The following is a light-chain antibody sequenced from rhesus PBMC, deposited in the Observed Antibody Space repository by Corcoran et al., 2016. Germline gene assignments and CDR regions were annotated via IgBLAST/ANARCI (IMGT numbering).Light chain of an antibody. Sequence: DIQMTQSPSSLSASVGDRVTITCRASENVNNYLNWYQQKPGKAPKLLIYKASTLQSGVPSSFSGSGSGTDYTFTISSLQPEDVATYYGQHGYGTPFTFGPGTKLDIK. CDR1: ENVNNY. V-gene: IGKV1-74*01. CDR2: KAS. J-gene: IGKJ3*01. CDR3: QHGYGTPFT.